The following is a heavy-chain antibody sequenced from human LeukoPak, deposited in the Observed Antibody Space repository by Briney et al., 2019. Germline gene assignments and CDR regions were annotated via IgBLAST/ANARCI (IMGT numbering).Heavy chain of an antibody. D-gene: IGHD2-2*01. J-gene: IGHJ4*02. CDR1: GFTFSSYS. V-gene: IGHV3-48*01. Sequence: PGGSLRLSCAASGFTFSSYSMNWVRQAPGKGVEWVSYISSSSSTIYYVASVKGRFTISRDKAKNSLYLQMNNLRAEDTAVYYCSSLEIAVDCSSTSCYFWGQGTLVTVSS. CDR2: ISSSSSTI. CDR3: SSLEIAVDCSSTSCYF.